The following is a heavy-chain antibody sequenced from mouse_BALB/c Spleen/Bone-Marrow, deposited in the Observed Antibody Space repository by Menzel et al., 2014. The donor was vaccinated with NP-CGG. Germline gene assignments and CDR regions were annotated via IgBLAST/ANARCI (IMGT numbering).Heavy chain of an antibody. CDR3: ALYYDYDVGY. CDR1: GFNIKDTY. J-gene: IGHJ2*01. V-gene: IGHV14-3*02. D-gene: IGHD2-4*01. Sequence: EVKLMESGAELVKPGASVKLSCTASGFNIKDTYMHWVKQRPEQGLEWNGRIDPANGNTKYDPKFQGKATITADTSSNTAYLQLSSLTSEDTAVYYCALYYDYDVGYWGQGTTLTVSS. CDR2: IDPANGNT.